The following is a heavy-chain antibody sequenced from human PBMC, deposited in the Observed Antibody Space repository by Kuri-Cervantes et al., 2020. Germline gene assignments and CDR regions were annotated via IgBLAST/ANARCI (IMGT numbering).Heavy chain of an antibody. Sequence: SVKVSCKASGGTFSSYAISWVRQAPGQGLEWMGGIIPIFGTANYAQKFQGRVTITADKSTSTAYMELSSLRSEDTAVYYCARQGIVVVVAATLGRGAFDIWGQGTMVTVSS. CDR2: IIPIFGTA. CDR1: GGTFSSYA. D-gene: IGHD2-15*01. J-gene: IGHJ3*02. CDR3: ARQGIVVVVAATLGRGAFDI. V-gene: IGHV1-69*06.